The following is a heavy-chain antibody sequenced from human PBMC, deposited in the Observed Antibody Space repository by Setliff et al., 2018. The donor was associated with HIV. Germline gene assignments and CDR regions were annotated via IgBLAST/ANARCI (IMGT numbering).Heavy chain of an antibody. CDR1: GYTFTDNY. J-gene: IGHJ3*02. CDR3: ARDYIHVFDI. CDR2: INSASGGT. Sequence: ASVKVSCKASGYTFTDNYIHWVRQAPGQGLEWMAWINSASGGTNYAQNCQGRVTVTRATSINTVYLEVNGLKSDDTAVYYCARDYIHVFDIWGQGTMVTVSS. V-gene: IGHV1-2*02.